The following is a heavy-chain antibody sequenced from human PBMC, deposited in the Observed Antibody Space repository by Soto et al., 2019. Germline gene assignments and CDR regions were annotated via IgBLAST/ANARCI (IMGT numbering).Heavy chain of an antibody. V-gene: IGHV2-5*02. CDR3: AHRPIAAAGLGYFDY. CDR1: GFSLSTSGVG. CDR2: IYWDDDK. D-gene: IGHD6-13*01. Sequence: QITLKESGPTLVKPTQTLTLTCTFSGFSLSTSGVGVGWIRQPPGKALEWLALIYWDDDKRYSPSLKSRLTITKDTSKNQVVLTMTNMDPVDTATYYCAHRPIAAAGLGYFDYWGQGTLVTVSS. J-gene: IGHJ4*02.